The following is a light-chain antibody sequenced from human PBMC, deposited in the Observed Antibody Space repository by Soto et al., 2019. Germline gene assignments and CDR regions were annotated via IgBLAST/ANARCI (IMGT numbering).Light chain of an antibody. CDR1: QSVNNY. J-gene: IGKJ5*01. CDR2: DAS. Sequence: EIVMTQSPVTLSVSPGERATLSCRASQSVNNYLAWYQLKPGQAPRLLIYDASNRATGIPARFSGSGSGTDFTLTISSLEPEDFAVYYCQQRSNWPITFGQGTRLEIK. V-gene: IGKV3-11*01. CDR3: QQRSNWPIT.